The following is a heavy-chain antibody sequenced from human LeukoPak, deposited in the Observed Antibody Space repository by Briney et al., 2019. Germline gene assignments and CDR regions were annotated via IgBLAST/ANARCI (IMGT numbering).Heavy chain of an antibody. CDR2: IIPILGIA. J-gene: IGHJ4*02. Sequence: GASVKVSCKASGGTFSSYAISWVRQAPGQGLEWMGRIIPILGIANYAQKFQGRVTITADKSTSTAYMELSSLRSEDTAVYYCAREGWYYDSSGYRIWGQGTLVTVSS. V-gene: IGHV1-69*04. CDR3: AREGWYYDSSGYRI. CDR1: GGTFSSYA. D-gene: IGHD3-22*01.